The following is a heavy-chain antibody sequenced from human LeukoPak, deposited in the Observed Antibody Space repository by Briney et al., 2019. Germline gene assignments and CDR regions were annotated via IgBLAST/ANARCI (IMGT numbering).Heavy chain of an antibody. J-gene: IGHJ4*02. CDR1: GYTFTSYD. D-gene: IGHD5-18*01. CDR2: MNPNSGNT. CDR3: ARDASRIQLWPL. V-gene: IGHV1-8*01. Sequence: GASVKVSCKASGYTFTSYDINWVRQATGQGLEWMGWMNPNSGNTGYAQKFQGRVTMTRNTSISTAYMELSSLRSEDTAIYYCARDASRIQLWPLWGQGTLVTVSS.